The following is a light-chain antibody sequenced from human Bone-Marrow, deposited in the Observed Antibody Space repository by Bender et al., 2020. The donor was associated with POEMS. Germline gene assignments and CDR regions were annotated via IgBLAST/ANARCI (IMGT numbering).Light chain of an antibody. CDR2: SSH. CDR1: SSNIGAHA. J-gene: IGLJ3*02. V-gene: IGLV1-44*01. CDR3: AVWDDSLNGWV. Sequence: QSVLTQPPSASGTPGQRVTISCSGGSSNIGAHAVNWYQHLPGTAPKLLIHSSHRRPSDVPDRFSGSRSGTSASLAIGGLQSEDEADYYGAVWDDSLNGWVFGGGTKLTVL.